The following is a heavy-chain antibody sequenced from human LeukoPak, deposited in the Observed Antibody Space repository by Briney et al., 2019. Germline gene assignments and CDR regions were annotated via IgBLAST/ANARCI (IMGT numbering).Heavy chain of an antibody. CDR3: ARGPTKYYYDSSGYYGY. CDR2: MNPNSGNT. V-gene: IGHV1-8*01. Sequence: ASVKVSCKASGYTFTSYDINWVRQATGQGLEWMGWMNPNSGNTGYAQKLQGRVTMTRNTSISTAYMELSSLRSEDTAVYYCARGPTKYYYDSSGYYGYWGQGTLVTVSS. J-gene: IGHJ4*02. D-gene: IGHD3-22*01. CDR1: GYTFTSYD.